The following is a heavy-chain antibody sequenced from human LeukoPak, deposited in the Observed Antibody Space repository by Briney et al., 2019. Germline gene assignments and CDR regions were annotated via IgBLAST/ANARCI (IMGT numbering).Heavy chain of an antibody. CDR2: INHSGST. CDR3: ARGQYSSGWNKNYYYYGTDV. D-gene: IGHD6-19*01. V-gene: IGHV4-34*01. Sequence: PSETLSLTCAVYGGSFSGYYWSWIRQPPGKGLEWIGEINHSGSTNYNPSLKSRVTISVDTSKDQFSLKLSSVTAADTAVYYCARGQYSSGWNKNYYYYGTDVWGQGTTVTVSS. CDR1: GGSFSGYY. J-gene: IGHJ6*02.